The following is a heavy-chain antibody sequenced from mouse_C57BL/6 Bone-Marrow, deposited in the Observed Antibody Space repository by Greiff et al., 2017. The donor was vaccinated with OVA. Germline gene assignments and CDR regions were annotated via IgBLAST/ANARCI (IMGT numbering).Heavy chain of an antibody. CDR3: TSITTVVAKGFRYFDV. CDR1: GFNIKDDY. CDR2: IDPENGDT. J-gene: IGHJ1*03. V-gene: IGHV14-4*01. Sequence: VQLQQSGAELVRPGASVKLSCTASGFNIKDDYMHWVKQRPEQGLEWIGWIDPENGDTEYASKFQGKATITADTSSNTAYLQLSSLTSEDTAVYYWTSITTVVAKGFRYFDVWGTGTTVTVSS. D-gene: IGHD1-1*01.